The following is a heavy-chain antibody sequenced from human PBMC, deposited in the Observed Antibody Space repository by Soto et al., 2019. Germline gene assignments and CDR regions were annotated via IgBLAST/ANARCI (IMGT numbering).Heavy chain of an antibody. CDR3: ARSKKFYDILTGYYDVRWFDP. Sequence: PSETLSLTCAVYGGSFSGYYWSWIRQPPGKGLEWIGEINHSGSTNYNPSLKSRVTISVDTSKNQFSLKLSSVTAADTAVYYCARSKKFYDILTGYYDVRWFDPWGQGTLVTVSS. CDR2: INHSGST. V-gene: IGHV4-34*01. D-gene: IGHD3-9*01. J-gene: IGHJ5*02. CDR1: GGSFSGYY.